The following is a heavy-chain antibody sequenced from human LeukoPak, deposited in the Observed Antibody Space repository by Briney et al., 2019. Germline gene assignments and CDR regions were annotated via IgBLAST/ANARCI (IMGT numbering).Heavy chain of an antibody. J-gene: IGHJ5*02. D-gene: IGHD3-3*01. CDR2: INPKSGRT. V-gene: IGHV1-2*02. CDR3: ARADFVDAGPYLIGP. Sequence: GASVRVSCKTSGYSFTDYYIHWVRQAPGQGLEWMGWINPKSGRTSSAQKFQDRVTMTRDPSISTVYMDMAWLTSDDTAIYFCARADFVDAGPYLIGPWGQGTLVTASS. CDR1: GYSFTDYY.